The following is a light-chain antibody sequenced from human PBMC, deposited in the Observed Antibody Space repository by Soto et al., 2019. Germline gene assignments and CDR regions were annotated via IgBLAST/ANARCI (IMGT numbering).Light chain of an antibody. J-gene: IGKJ2*01. Sequence: EIVLTQSPATLSLSPGERATLSCRASQSVSSYLAWYQQKPGQAPRLLIYDTFNRATAIPARFSGSGSGTDVTLTISSLEPDDFAVYYCQQRTNWPYTFGQGTKLEIK. CDR2: DTF. V-gene: IGKV3-11*01. CDR3: QQRTNWPYT. CDR1: QSVSSY.